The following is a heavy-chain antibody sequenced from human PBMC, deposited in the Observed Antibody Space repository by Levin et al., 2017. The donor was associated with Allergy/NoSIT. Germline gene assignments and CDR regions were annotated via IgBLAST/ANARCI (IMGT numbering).Heavy chain of an antibody. J-gene: IGHJ4*02. CDR2: ISGSGDST. CDR1: GFTFSSYA. CDR3: AKGGAGGPGVTTAGDF. V-gene: IGHV3-23*01. Sequence: GGSLRLSCAASGFTFSSYAMSWVRQAPGKGLEWVSSISGSGDSTYYADSVKGRSTMSRDNSKNTLYLQMNSLRAEDTAAYYCAKGGAGGPGVTTAGDFWGQGTLVTVSS. D-gene: IGHD4-17*01.